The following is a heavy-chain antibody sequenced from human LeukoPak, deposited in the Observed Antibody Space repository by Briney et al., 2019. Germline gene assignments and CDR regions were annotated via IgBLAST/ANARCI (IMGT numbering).Heavy chain of an antibody. D-gene: IGHD6-13*01. CDR3: ARAVSSSCLFDY. V-gene: IGHV1-2*06. Sequence: ASVKVSCKASGYTFTGYYMHWVRQAPGQGLEWMGRINPNSGGTNYVQKFQGRVTMTRDTSISTAYMELSRLRSDDTAVYYCARAVSSSCLFDYWGQGTLVTVSS. J-gene: IGHJ4*02. CDR1: GYTFTGYY. CDR2: INPNSGGT.